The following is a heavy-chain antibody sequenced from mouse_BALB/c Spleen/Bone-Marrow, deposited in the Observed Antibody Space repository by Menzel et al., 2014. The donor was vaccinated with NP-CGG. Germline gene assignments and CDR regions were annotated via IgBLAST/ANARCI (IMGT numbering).Heavy chain of an antibody. CDR1: GYTFTSYY. V-gene: IGHV1S56*01. CDR3: ARGGGMDY. CDR2: IYPGDGST. J-gene: IGHJ4*01. Sequence: QVQLKESGPELVKPGASVKMSCKASGYTFTSYYIHWVKQRPGQGLEWIGWIYPGDGSTKYNEKFKGKTTLTADKSSSTAYMLLSSLTSEGSAIYFCARGGGMDYWGQGTSVTVSS.